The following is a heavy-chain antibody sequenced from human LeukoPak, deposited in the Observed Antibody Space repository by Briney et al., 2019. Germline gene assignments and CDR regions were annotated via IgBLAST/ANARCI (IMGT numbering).Heavy chain of an antibody. J-gene: IGHJ4*02. Sequence: PGGSLRLSCAASGFTFSSYSMNWVRQAPGKGLEWVSSISSSSSYIYYADSVKGRFTISRDNAKNSLYLRMNSLRAEDTAVYYCARDSHDSSGYCADYWGQGTLVTVSS. D-gene: IGHD3-22*01. V-gene: IGHV3-21*01. CDR1: GFTFSSYS. CDR2: ISSSSSYI. CDR3: ARDSHDSSGYCADY.